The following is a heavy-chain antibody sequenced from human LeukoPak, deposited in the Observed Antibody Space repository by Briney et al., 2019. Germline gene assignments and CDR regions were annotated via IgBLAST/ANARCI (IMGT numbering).Heavy chain of an antibody. V-gene: IGHV1-69*04. CDR1: GYTFTSYA. Sequence: SVKVSCKASGYTFTSYAMNWVRQAPGQGLEWMGRIIPILGIANYAQKFQGRVTITADKSTSTAYMELSSLRSEDTAVYYCARIGHDYGGPGHDYWGQGTLVTVSS. D-gene: IGHD4-23*01. CDR3: ARIGHDYGGPGHDY. J-gene: IGHJ4*02. CDR2: IIPILGIA.